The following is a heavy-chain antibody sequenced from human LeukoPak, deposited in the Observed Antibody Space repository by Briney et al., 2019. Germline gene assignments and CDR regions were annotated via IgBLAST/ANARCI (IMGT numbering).Heavy chain of an antibody. CDR2: INWNGGST. D-gene: IGHD3-10*01. Sequence: PGGSLRLSRAASGFTFDDYGMSWVHQAPGKGLEWVSGINWNGGSTGYADSVKGRFTISRDNAKNSLYLQMNSLRAEDTALYYCARDKVRGVIDDWGQGTLVTVSS. V-gene: IGHV3-20*04. CDR1: GFTFDDYG. CDR3: ARDKVRGVIDD. J-gene: IGHJ4*02.